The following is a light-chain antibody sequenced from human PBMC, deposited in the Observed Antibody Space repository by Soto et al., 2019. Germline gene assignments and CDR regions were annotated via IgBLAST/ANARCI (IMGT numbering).Light chain of an antibody. V-gene: IGLV1-44*01. CDR1: NSNIGRND. J-gene: IGLJ1*01. Sequence: QSVLAQPPSASGTPGQRVTISCSGSNSNIGRNDVTWYQQVPGTAPQCLIYSNDQRPSGVPDRFSGSKSGTSASLAITGLQAEDEADYYCQSYDSSLSGFYVFGTGTKLTVL. CDR3: QSYDSSLSGFYV. CDR2: SND.